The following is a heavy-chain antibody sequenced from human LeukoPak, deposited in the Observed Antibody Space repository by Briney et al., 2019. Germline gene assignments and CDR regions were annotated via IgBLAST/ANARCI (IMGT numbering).Heavy chain of an antibody. J-gene: IGHJ6*02. Sequence: GGSLRLSCAASGFTFDDYGMSWVRQAPGKGLEWVSGINWNGGSTGYADSVKGRFTISRDNAKNSLYLQMNSLRAEDTALYHCASHAYRYYHYYGMDVWGQGTTVTVSS. V-gene: IGHV3-20*01. CDR2: INWNGGST. CDR3: ASHAYRYYHYYGMDV. CDR1: GFTFDDYG. D-gene: IGHD2-2*01.